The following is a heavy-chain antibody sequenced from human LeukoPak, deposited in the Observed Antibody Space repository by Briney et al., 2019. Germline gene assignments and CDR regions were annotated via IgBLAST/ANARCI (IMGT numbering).Heavy chain of an antibody. V-gene: IGHV3-23*01. CDR2: ISGSGAYA. CDR3: AKDFFPAPARAYFDY. D-gene: IGHD3-3*01. Sequence: PGGSLRLSCAASGFTFSIYPMTWVRQAPGKGLEWVSSISGSGAYAYYANSVKGRFIASRDNSKNTLFLQMNSLRAGDTAVYYCAKDFFPAPARAYFDYWGRGTLVTVFS. J-gene: IGHJ4*02. CDR1: GFTFSIYP.